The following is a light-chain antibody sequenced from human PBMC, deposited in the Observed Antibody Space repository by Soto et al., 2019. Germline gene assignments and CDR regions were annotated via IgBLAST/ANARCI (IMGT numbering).Light chain of an antibody. V-gene: IGKV3-20*01. CDR3: HQYASSPRT. CDR2: GAF. CDR1: QGVSANS. Sequence: EIVLTQSPGTLSLSPGDRATLSCRASQGVSANSLAWYQQKPGQAPRLLIYGAFIRATGISDRFSGSGSGTDFTLTISRLEPEDFAMYYCHQYASSPRTFGQGTKVDIK. J-gene: IGKJ1*01.